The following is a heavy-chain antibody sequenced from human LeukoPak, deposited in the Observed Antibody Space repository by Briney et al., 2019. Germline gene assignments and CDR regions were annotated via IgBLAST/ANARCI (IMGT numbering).Heavy chain of an antibody. CDR2: ISSSGGTI. D-gene: IGHD6-6*01. CDR1: GFTFSSYE. CDR3: ARVWEGYSSSSDY. J-gene: IGHJ4*02. V-gene: IGHV3-48*03. Sequence: GGSLRLSCAASGFTFSSYEMNWVRQAPGKGLEWVSYISSSGGTIYYADSVKGRFTISRDNAKNSLYLQMNSLRAEDTAVYYCARVWEGYSSSSDYWGQGTLVTVSS.